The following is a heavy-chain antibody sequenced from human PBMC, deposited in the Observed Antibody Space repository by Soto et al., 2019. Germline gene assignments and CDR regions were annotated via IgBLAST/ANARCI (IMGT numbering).Heavy chain of an antibody. V-gene: IGHV1-8*01. CDR3: ARGLWGTVTWDS. J-gene: IGHJ4*02. CDR1: GYTFISYD. CDR2: MNPNSGNT. D-gene: IGHD1-7*01. Sequence: QVQLVQSGAEVKKPGASVKVSCKASGYTFISYDINWVRQATGQGLEWMGWMNPNSGNTGYAQKFQGRVTMTRDTSISTAYMELSSLRSEDTAVNYCARGLWGTVTWDSWGQGTLVTVSS.